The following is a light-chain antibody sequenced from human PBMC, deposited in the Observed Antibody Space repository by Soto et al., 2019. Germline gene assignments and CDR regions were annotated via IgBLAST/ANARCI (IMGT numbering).Light chain of an antibody. CDR2: DAS. J-gene: IGKJ4*01. CDR1: QSVSSL. CDR3: QQRSNWPLT. Sequence: EIVLTQSPATLSLSPGERATLSCRASQSVSSLLAWYQQKSGQPPRLLVSDASKRATGVPARFSGSGSGTDFTLIISRLEAEDFAVYCCQQRSNWPLTFGGGTKVEIK. V-gene: IGKV3-11*01.